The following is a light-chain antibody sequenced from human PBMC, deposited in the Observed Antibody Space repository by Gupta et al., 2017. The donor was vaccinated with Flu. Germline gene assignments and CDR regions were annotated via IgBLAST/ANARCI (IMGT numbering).Light chain of an antibody. CDR3: QPFRT. CDR1: QSVSGN. Sequence: EIVMTQSPATLSVSPGESATLSCRASQSVSGNLAWYQQRPGQAPRLLIYGAFSRATGVPARFSGSGSGSEFTLTISSLQSEDFAVYYCQPFRTFAQGTKVEIK. V-gene: IGKV3-15*01. J-gene: IGKJ1*01. CDR2: GAF.